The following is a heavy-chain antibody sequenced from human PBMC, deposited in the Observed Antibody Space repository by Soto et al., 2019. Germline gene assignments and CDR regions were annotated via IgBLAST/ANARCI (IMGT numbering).Heavy chain of an antibody. Sequence: PSETLSLTCSVYGGSFSDYYWSWIRQPPGKGLEWIGEINHSGSTNYNPSLKSRVTISVHTSKNQFSLKLSSVTAADTAVYYCARARKGSGSDYYYHYGMDVRGKGTTVTVSS. CDR1: GGSFSDYY. CDR3: ARARKGSGSDYYYHYGMDV. V-gene: IGHV4-34*01. D-gene: IGHD3-3*01. J-gene: IGHJ6*04. CDR2: INHSGST.